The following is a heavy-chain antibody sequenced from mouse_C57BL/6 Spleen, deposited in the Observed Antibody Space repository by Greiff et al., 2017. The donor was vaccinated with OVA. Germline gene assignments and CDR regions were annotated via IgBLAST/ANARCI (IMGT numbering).Heavy chain of an antibody. V-gene: IGHV5-9*01. J-gene: IGHJ2*01. CDR2: ISGGGGNT. CDR1: GFTFSSYT. CDR3: ARIYYGSYYFDY. Sequence: EVKLMESGGGLVKPGGSLKLSCAASGFTFSSYTMSWVRQTPETRLEWVATISGGGGNTYYPDSVKGRCTISRDNAKNTLYLQMSSLRSEDTALYYCARIYYGSYYFDYWGQGTTLTVSS. D-gene: IGHD2-1*01.